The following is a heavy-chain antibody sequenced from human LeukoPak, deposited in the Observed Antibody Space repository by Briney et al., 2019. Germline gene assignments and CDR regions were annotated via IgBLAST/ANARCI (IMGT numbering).Heavy chain of an antibody. V-gene: IGHV3-11*04. D-gene: IGHD2-15*01. J-gene: IGHJ3*02. CDR2: ITSSGNII. CDR1: GFTFSDYY. Sequence: GGSLRLSCAASGFTFSDYYMSWIRQAPGKGLEWVSYITSSGNIIYYADSVKGRFTISRDNAKNSLYLQMNSLRAEDTAVYYCARDQILGYCSGGSCPPDAFDIWGQGTMVTVSS. CDR3: ARDQILGYCSGGSCPPDAFDI.